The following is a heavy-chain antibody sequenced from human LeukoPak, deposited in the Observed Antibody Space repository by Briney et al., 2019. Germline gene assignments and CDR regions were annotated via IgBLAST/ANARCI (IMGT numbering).Heavy chain of an antibody. CDR1: GGSISSYY. J-gene: IGHJ6*03. CDR2: IYTSGST. Sequence: KPSETLSLTCTVSGGSISSYYWSWIRQPAGKGLEWIGRIYTSGSTNYNPSLKSRVTMSVDTSKNLFSLKLSSVTAADTAVYYCAREYNWNYVHYYYYMDVWGKGTTVTVSS. D-gene: IGHD1-7*01. V-gene: IGHV4-4*07. CDR3: AREYNWNYVHYYYYMDV.